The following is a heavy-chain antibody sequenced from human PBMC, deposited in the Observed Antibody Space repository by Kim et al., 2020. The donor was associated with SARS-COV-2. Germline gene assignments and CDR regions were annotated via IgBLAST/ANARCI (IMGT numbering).Heavy chain of an antibody. CDR1: GFTFSSFW. CDR2: ITQDGSET. D-gene: IGHD3-10*01. J-gene: IGHJ6*02. V-gene: IGHV3-7*01. Sequence: GGSLRLSCAASGFTFSSFWMSWVRQAPGKGLEWVSNITQDGSETYYVDSVKGRFTISRDNAKNSLYLQMNSVRAEDTAVYYCARREYYYGWLDVWGQGTTVTVSS. CDR3: ARREYYYGWLDV.